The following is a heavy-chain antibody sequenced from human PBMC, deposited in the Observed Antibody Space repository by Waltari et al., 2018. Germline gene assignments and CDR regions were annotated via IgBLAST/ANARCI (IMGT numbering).Heavy chain of an antibody. D-gene: IGHD3-22*01. V-gene: IGHV1-2*02. CDR1: GYTFTDSY. CDR3: ATSSDSSGYYPVRY. Sequence: QVQLVPSGAEVKKPGASVKASCKASGYTFTDSYMHWVRQAPGQGLEWMTWINPNSGGTNYAQKFQGRVAMTRDTSISTAYMELSRLTSDDTAVYYCATSSDSSGYYPVRYWGQGTLVTVSS. CDR2: INPNSGGT. J-gene: IGHJ4*02.